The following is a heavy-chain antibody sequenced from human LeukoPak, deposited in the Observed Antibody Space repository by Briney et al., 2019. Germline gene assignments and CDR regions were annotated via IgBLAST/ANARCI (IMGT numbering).Heavy chain of an antibody. Sequence: SETLSLTCTVSGGSISSGDYYWSWIREPPGKGLEWIGYIYYSGSTYYNPSLKSRVTISVDTSKNQFSLKLSSVTAADTAVYYCAREKAYDSSGYYYGYYFDYWGQGTLVTVSS. D-gene: IGHD3-22*01. CDR3: AREKAYDSSGYYYGYYFDY. J-gene: IGHJ4*02. V-gene: IGHV4-30-4*01. CDR1: GGSISSGDYY. CDR2: IYYSGST.